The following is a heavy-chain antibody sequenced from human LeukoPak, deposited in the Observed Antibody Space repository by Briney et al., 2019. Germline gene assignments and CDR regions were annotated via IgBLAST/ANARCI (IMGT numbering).Heavy chain of an antibody. D-gene: IGHD3-3*01. J-gene: IGHJ5*02. V-gene: IGHV3-21*01. Sequence: GGSLRLSCTASGFIFSSYAMSWVRQAPGKGLEWVSSISSSSSYIYYADSVKGRFTISRDNAKNSLFLHMNSLRAEDTAVYYCARGESGLDWFDPWGQGTLVTVSS. CDR2: ISSSSSYI. CDR3: ARGESGLDWFDP. CDR1: GFIFSSYA.